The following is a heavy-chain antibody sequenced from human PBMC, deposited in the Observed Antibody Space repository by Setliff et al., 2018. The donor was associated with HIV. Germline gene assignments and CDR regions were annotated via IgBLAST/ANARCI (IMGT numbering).Heavy chain of an antibody. CDR1: GFTFSDYY. CDR2: ITNTGSST. D-gene: IGHD4-17*01. V-gene: IGHV3-11*04. Sequence: GGSLRLSCAASGFTFSDYYLNWFRLAPGKGLEWISHITNTGSSTNYADSVKGRFTISRDNAKYSLFLQMNTLRVEDTAVHYCMYGGRTATTHWGQGTLVTVSS. CDR3: MYGGRTATTH. J-gene: IGHJ4*02.